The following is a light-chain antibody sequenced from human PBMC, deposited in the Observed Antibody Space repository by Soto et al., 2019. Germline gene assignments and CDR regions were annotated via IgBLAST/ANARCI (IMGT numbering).Light chain of an antibody. J-gene: IGKJ5*01. CDR1: HGISSH. V-gene: IGKV3-15*01. CDR3: QQYHIWRSIT. Sequence: VLTQCPATLSVSPGERSTHSCKASHGISSHLAWYQQKPGQPPRLLIYGASSRATGVPARFSGSGSGTEFTLTISSLQSEDFGVSYCQQYHIWRSITFGQGTRLEIK. CDR2: GAS.